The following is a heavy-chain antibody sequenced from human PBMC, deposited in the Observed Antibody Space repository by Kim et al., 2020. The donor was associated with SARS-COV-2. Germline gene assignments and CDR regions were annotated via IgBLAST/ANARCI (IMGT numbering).Heavy chain of an antibody. CDR1: GGSISSGGYY. CDR2: IYYSGST. CDR3: ARDAEFDSSGYYYGWHWYFDL. V-gene: IGHV4-31*03. J-gene: IGHJ2*01. Sequence: SETLSLTCTVSGGSISSGGYYWSWIRQHPGKGLEWIGYIYYSGSTYYNPSLKSRVTISVDTSKNQFSLKLSSVTAADTAVYYCARDAEFDSSGYYYGWHWYFDLWGRGTLVTVSS. D-gene: IGHD3-22*01.